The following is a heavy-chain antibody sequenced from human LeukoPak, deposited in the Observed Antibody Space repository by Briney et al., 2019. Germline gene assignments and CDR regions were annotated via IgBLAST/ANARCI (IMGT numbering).Heavy chain of an antibody. V-gene: IGHV3-48*04. J-gene: IGHJ3*02. D-gene: IGHD3-10*01. Sequence: GGSLRLSCAASGFTFSSYSMNWVRQAPGKGLEWVSYINSSGSTIYYADSVKRRFTISRDNTKNSLYLQMNTLRAEDTGVYYCARWVRGVIPLDAFDIWGQGTMVTVSS. CDR3: ARWVRGVIPLDAFDI. CDR2: INSSGSTI. CDR1: GFTFSSYS.